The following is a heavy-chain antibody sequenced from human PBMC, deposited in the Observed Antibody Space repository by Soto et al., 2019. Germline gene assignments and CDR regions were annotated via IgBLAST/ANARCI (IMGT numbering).Heavy chain of an antibody. CDR1: GGSISSSSYY. CDR3: ARQRYDYVWGSYRMDAFDI. V-gene: IGHV4-39*01. CDR2: IYYSGST. Sequence: SETLSLTCTVSGGSISSSSYYWGWIRQPPGKGLEWIGSIYYSGSTYYNPSLKSRVTISVDTSKNQFSLKLSSVTAADTAVYYCARQRYDYVWGSYRMDAFDIWGQGAMVTVS. D-gene: IGHD3-16*02. J-gene: IGHJ3*02.